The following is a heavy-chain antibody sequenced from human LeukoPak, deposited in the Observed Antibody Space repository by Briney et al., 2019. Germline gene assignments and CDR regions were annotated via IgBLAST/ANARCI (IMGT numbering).Heavy chain of an antibody. Sequence: SETLSLTCTVSGGSISSYYWSWIRQPPGKGLEWIGYIYYSESTNYNPSLKSRVTISVDRSKNQFSLKLSSVTAADTAVYYCARGDSSGPYDYWGQGTLVTVSS. CDR3: ARGDSSGPYDY. CDR2: IYYSEST. J-gene: IGHJ4*02. CDR1: GGSISSYY. D-gene: IGHD3-22*01. V-gene: IGHV4-59*12.